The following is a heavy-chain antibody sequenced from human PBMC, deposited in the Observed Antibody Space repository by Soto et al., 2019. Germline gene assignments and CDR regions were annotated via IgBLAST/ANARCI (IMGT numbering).Heavy chain of an antibody. Sequence: GASVKVSCKASGYTFTNFYMHWVRQAPGQGLEWMGIINPSGGSTSYAQKFQGRVTMTRDTSTSTVYMELSSLRSEDTAVYYCARDRKTVTSSLDYYGMDVWGQGTTVTVSS. CDR3: ARDRKTVTSSLDYYGMDV. D-gene: IGHD4-17*01. CDR2: INPSGGST. J-gene: IGHJ6*02. CDR1: GYTFTNFY. V-gene: IGHV1-46*01.